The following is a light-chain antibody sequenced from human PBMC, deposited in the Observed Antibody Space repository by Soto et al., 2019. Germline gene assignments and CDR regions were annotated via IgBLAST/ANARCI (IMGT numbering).Light chain of an antibody. CDR2: NTN. J-gene: IGLJ2*01. CDR1: TGAVTSDYY. CDR3: LIYYGDAQV. Sequence: QAVVTQEPSLTVSPGGTVTLTCGSSTGAVTSDYYPNWFQQKPGQAPRALIYNTNNKHSWTPALFPVSIIGDKAALTLSGVQPEDEPEYYCLIYYGDAQVFVGGTQLTV. V-gene: IGLV7-43*01.